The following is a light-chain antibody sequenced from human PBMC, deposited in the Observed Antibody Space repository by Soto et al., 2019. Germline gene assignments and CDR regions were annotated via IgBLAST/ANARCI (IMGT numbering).Light chain of an antibody. J-gene: IGKJ1*01. CDR3: QQYNNYWT. Sequence: DIQMTQSPSTLSASVGDRVTITCRASQSISSWLAWYQQKPGKAPKLLIYDASSLESGVPSRFSGSGSATEFTHTLSSLQPDDFATYYCQQYNNYWTFGQGTRVEIK. V-gene: IGKV1-5*01. CDR1: QSISSW. CDR2: DAS.